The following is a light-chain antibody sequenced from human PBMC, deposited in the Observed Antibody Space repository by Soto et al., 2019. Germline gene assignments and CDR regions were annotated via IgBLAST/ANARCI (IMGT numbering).Light chain of an antibody. CDR3: QQSASAPYT. CDR2: AAS. J-gene: IGKJ2*01. Sequence: DIQMTQSPSSLSASVGDRVTITCRASQTISHYLNWYRQQPGKAPKLLIYAASNLQSGVPSRFSGSGSGTEFTLTINRLHPEDFATYFCQQSASAPYTFGRGARLEIK. CDR1: QTISHY. V-gene: IGKV1-39*01.